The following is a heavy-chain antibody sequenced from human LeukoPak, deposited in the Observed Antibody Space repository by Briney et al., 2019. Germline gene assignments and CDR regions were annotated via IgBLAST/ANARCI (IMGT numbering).Heavy chain of an antibody. Sequence: PGGSLRLSCVVSGFTFTNAWMSWVRHTPGKGLEWVGRIVSKTDGGTTDYAAPVKGRFTISRDDSKNTMYLQMNSLRTEDTAVYYCTTDEGDSTSYYQFDYWGQGTVVTVSS. V-gene: IGHV3-15*04. CDR2: IVSKTDGGTT. CDR3: TTDEGDSTSYYQFDY. CDR1: GFTFTNAW. D-gene: IGHD3-22*01. J-gene: IGHJ4*02.